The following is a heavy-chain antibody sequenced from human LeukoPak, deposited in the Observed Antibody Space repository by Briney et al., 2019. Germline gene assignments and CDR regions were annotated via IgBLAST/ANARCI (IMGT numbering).Heavy chain of an antibody. V-gene: IGHV1-8*01. CDR1: GYTFTSYD. J-gene: IGHJ4*02. CDR3: ARKKPGYYDFWSGYSVDFDY. D-gene: IGHD3-3*01. CDR2: MNPSSGNT. Sequence: ASVKVSCKASGYTFTSYDINWVRQATGQGLEWMGWMNPSSGNTGYAQKFQGRVTMTRNTSISTAYMELSSLRSEDTAVYYCARKKPGYYDFWSGYSVDFDYWGQGTLVTVSS.